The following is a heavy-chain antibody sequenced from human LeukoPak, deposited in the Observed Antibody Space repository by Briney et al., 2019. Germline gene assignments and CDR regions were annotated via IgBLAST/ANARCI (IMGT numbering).Heavy chain of an antibody. J-gene: IGHJ5*02. V-gene: IGHV1-18*01. CDR2: ISAYNGNT. D-gene: IGHD2-15*01. CDR1: GYTFTSYG. Sequence: ASVKVSCKASGYTFTSYGISWVRQAPGQGLEWMGWISAYNGNTNYAQKLQGRVTMTTDTSTSTAYMELRSLRSDDTAVYYCARDRERGVVVVAATPYWFDPWGQGTLVTVSS. CDR3: ARDRERGVVVVAATPYWFDP.